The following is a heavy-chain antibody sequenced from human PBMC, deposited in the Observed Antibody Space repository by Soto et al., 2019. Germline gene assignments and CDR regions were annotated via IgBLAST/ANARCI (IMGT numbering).Heavy chain of an antibody. Sequence: SVKVSCKASGGTFSSYAISWVRQAPGQGLEWMGGIIPIFGTANYAQKFQGRVTMTTDTSTSTAYMELRSLRSDDTAVYYCARGGGDCSGGSCYRPENYYGMDVWGQGTTVTVS. CDR3: ARGGGDCSGGSCYRPENYYGMDV. V-gene: IGHV1-69*05. CDR1: GGTFSSYA. CDR2: IIPIFGTA. D-gene: IGHD2-15*01. J-gene: IGHJ6*02.